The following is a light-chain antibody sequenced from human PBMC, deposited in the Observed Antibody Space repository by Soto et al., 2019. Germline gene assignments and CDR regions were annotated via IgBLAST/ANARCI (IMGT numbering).Light chain of an antibody. CDR1: QSVNTN. CDR2: ATS. V-gene: IGKV1-39*01. Sequence: DLQMTQSPLSLSASVGDRVSITCRASQSVNTNLHWFQQKPGKAPKLLIYATSNLHSGIPSRFSGSGSGTDFTLTISSLQPEDFASYYCQQTYNAPHTFGQGTRVEIK. CDR3: QQTYNAPHT. J-gene: IGKJ2*01.